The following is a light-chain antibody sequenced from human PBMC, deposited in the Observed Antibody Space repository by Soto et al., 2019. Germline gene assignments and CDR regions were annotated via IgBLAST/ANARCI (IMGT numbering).Light chain of an antibody. CDR2: DAS. CDR3: QQYDNLPPFT. CDR1: QDTSNY. J-gene: IGKJ3*01. V-gene: IGKV1-33*01. Sequence: DIQMTQSPSSLSASVGDRVTITCQASQDTSNYLNWYQQKPGKAPKLLIYDASNLETGVPSRFSGSGSGTDFTFTISSLQPEDIATYYCQQYDNLPPFTFGPGTKEDIK.